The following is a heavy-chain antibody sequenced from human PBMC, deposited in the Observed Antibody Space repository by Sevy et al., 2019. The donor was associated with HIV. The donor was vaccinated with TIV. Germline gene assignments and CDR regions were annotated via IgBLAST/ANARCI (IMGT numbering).Heavy chain of an antibody. J-gene: IGHJ4*02. CDR1: GNNFNSYW. Sequence: GESLKISCKGFGNNFNSYWIGWVRQMPGKGLELMGCIYPSDSDTRYSPPFQGQVTISADKSISTAYLQWSSLKASDTAIYYCARSGYSGYAFDYWGQGTLVTVSS. CDR2: IYPSDSDT. CDR3: ARSGYSGYAFDY. V-gene: IGHV5-51*01. D-gene: IGHD5-12*01.